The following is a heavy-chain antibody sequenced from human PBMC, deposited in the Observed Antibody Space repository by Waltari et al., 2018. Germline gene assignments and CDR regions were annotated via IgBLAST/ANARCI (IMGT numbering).Heavy chain of an antibody. J-gene: IGHJ4*02. CDR3: TRALFGGSTD. D-gene: IGHD3-10*02. Sequence: EVQLLDSGGGLVQPGGSLRLSCVASGFTFSPYAMSWVRQAPGRGLECVSAISVNAVTTYYTDSVKGRFTISRDNSKNTLYLQMNSLRAEDTAVYYCTRALFGGSTDWGQGTLVTVSS. CDR2: ISVNAVTT. V-gene: IGHV3-23*01. CDR1: GFTFSPYA.